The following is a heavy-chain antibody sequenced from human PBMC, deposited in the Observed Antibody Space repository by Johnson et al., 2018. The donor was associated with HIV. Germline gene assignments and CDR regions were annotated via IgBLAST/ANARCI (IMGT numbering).Heavy chain of an antibody. CDR2: ISYDGSNK. V-gene: IGHV3-30*14. CDR3: ARGLIDYGDSQAFDI. D-gene: IGHD4-17*01. J-gene: IGHJ3*02. CDR1: GFTFSSYA. Sequence: QMQLVESGGGVVQPGRSLRLSCAASGFTFSSYAMHWVRQAPGKGLEWVAVISYDGSNKYYADSVKGRFTISRDNSKNTLYLQMNSLRAEDTAVDYCARGLIDYGDSQAFDIWGQGTMVTVSS.